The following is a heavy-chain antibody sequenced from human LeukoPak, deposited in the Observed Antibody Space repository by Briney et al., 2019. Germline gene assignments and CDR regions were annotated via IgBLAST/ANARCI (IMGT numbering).Heavy chain of an antibody. CDR1: GFNFVTYT. V-gene: IGHV3-23*01. Sequence: GGSLRLSCAASGFNFVTYTMNWVRQAPGKGLEWVSVIANSGETKYYADSVRGRFTVSRDNSKNTLYLQMDSLRAEDTAIYYCAKGSVVYYDFWSGSYSDYWGQGTLVTVSS. D-gene: IGHD3-3*01. CDR3: AKGSVVYYDFWSGSYSDY. CDR2: IANSGETK. J-gene: IGHJ4*02.